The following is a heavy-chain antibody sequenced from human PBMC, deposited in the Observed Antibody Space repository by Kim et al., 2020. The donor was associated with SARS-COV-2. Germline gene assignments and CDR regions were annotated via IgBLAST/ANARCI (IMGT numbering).Heavy chain of an antibody. J-gene: IGHJ5*02. Sequence: TTTNANSVKGRLPSSRDNAKNELYLQLTSLGADDTAVYYCAREASDGWFDPWGQGTLVTVSS. CDR3: AREASDGWFDP. CDR2: TT. V-gene: IGHV3-53*01.